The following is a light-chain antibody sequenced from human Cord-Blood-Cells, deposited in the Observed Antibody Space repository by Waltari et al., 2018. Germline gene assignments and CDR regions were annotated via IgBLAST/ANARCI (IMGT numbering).Light chain of an antibody. Sequence: QSALTQPPSASGSPGQSVTISCTATSSDVGGSNYSTWYKHHPGKAPTLRIYEVSKRPSGVPDRFSGSKSGNTASLTVSGLQAEDEADYYCSSYAGSNNYVFGTGTKVTVL. CDR2: EVS. CDR3: SSYAGSNNYV. CDR1: SSDVGGSNY. J-gene: IGLJ1*01. V-gene: IGLV2-8*01.